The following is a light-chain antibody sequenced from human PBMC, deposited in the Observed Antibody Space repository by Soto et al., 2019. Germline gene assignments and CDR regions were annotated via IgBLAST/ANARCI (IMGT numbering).Light chain of an antibody. Sequence: DIQMTQSPSFVSASVGDRVSITCRANQGISDWLAWYQQRPGEAPNLLIFDASTLQSGVPSRFSGSGSGTEFTLTITGLQPEDFGTYFCQQTDNFPWTFGQGTKLEIK. CDR3: QQTDNFPWT. CDR2: DAS. CDR1: QGISDW. J-gene: IGKJ1*01. V-gene: IGKV1-12*01.